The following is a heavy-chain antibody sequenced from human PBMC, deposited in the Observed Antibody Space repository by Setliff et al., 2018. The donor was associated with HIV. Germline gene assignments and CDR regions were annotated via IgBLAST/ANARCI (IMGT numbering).Heavy chain of an antibody. J-gene: IGHJ3*02. V-gene: IGHV4-31*03. Sequence: SETLSLTCTVSGGSISGGGYYWSWIRQHPGKGLDWIGNIYYIGNTDYNPSLKSRVTISIDTSKNQFSLKLSSVTAADTAIYYSARVPRITTLRNAFDIWGQGTMVTVSS. CDR1: GGSISGGGYY. CDR2: IYYIGNT. D-gene: IGHD3-3*01. CDR3: ARVPRITTLRNAFDI.